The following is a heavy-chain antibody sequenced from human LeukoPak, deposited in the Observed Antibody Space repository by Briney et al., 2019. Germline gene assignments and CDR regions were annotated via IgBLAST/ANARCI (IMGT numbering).Heavy chain of an antibody. V-gene: IGHV3-21*01. CDR2: ISSSSSYI. CDR1: GFTFSSYS. Sequence: RGSLRLSCAASGFTFSSYSMNWVRQAPGKGLEWVSSISSSSSYIYYADSVKGRFTISRDNAKNSLYLQMNSLRAEDTAVYYCASDLYGGNPRGFDYWGQGTLVTVSS. D-gene: IGHD4-23*01. J-gene: IGHJ4*02. CDR3: ASDLYGGNPRGFDY.